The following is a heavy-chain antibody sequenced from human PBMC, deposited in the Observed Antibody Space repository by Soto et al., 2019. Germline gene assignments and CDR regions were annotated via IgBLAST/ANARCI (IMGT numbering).Heavy chain of an antibody. V-gene: IGHV4-34*01. Sequence: PSETLSLTCAVYGGSFSGSYWSWIRQPPGKGPEWIGEINHGGSTNYNPSPKDRVTISVDTSKNQFSLNLSSVTAADTAVYYCAEGGKYYDSSGYYSDYFDYWGQGTLVTVSS. D-gene: IGHD3-22*01. CDR1: GGSFSGSY. J-gene: IGHJ4*02. CDR2: INHGGST. CDR3: AEGGKYYDSSGYYSDYFDY.